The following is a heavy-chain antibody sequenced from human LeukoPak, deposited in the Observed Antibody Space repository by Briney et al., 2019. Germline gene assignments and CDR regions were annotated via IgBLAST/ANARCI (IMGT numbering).Heavy chain of an antibody. V-gene: IGHV3-33*01. Sequence: GGSLRLSCAASGFTFSSYGMHWVRQAPGKGLEWVAVIWYDGSNKYYADSVKGRFTISRDNSKNTLYLQMNSLRAEDTAVYYCASDCGGDCPIDYWGQGTLVTVSS. CDR3: ASDCGGDCPIDY. CDR2: IWYDGSNK. D-gene: IGHD2-21*02. J-gene: IGHJ4*02. CDR1: GFTFSSYG.